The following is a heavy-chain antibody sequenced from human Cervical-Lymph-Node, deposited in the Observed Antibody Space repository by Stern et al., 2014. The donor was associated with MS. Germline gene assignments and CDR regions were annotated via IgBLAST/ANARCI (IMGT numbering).Heavy chain of an antibody. J-gene: IGHJ2*01. V-gene: IGHV4-59*02. D-gene: IGHD2-21*02. Sequence: QLQLQESGPGLVKPSETLSLTCTVSGGAVSDYYSTWIRQRPGKGLEWIGYISDTGTTNYNPSLHSRVTITLDTSQNQVSLRLRSVTAADTAVYYCARDPSTTASDWFFDLWGRGSLVTVSS. CDR3: ARDPSTTASDWFFDL. CDR1: GGAVSDYY. CDR2: ISDTGTT.